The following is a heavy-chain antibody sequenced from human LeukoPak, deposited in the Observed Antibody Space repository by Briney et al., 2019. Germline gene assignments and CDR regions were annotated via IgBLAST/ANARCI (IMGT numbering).Heavy chain of an antibody. D-gene: IGHD3-22*01. CDR1: GGSVSSGGYY. V-gene: IGHV4-31*03. Sequence: SETLSLTCTVSGGSVSSGGYYWRWIRQHPGKGLEWFGYIYYSGSTSYNPSLKSRVTISVDTSKNQFSLQLISVTAADTAVYYCARDPYDSSGHYGMDVWGQGTTVTVSS. CDR2: IYYSGST. CDR3: ARDPYDSSGHYGMDV. J-gene: IGHJ6*02.